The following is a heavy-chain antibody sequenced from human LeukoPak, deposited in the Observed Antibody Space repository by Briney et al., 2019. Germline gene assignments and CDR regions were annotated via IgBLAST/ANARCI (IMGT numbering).Heavy chain of an antibody. V-gene: IGHV4-39*07. CDR2: IYYSGST. J-gene: IGHJ4*02. CDR1: GGSLSSGSYY. D-gene: IGHD3-22*01. CDR3: ARGLSMYYYDSSGYSAAFDY. Sequence: SETLSLTCTVSGGSLSSGSYYWGWLRQPPGKGLEWIGSIYYSGSTYYNPSLKSRVTISVDTSKNQFSLKLSSVTAADTAVYYCARGLSMYYYDSSGYSAAFDYWGQGTLVTVSS.